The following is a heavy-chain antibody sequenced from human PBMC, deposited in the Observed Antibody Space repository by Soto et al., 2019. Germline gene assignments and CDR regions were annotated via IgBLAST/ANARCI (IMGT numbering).Heavy chain of an antibody. V-gene: IGHV3-30-3*01. J-gene: IGHJ6*02. D-gene: IGHD2-2*01. CDR3: ARADIVVVPAATYYYGMDV. CDR2: ISYDGSNK. Sequence: PGGSLRLSCAASGFTFSSYAMHWVRQAPGKGLEWVAVISYDGSNKYYADSVKGRFTISRDNSKNTLYLQMNSLRAEDTAVYYCARADIVVVPAATYYYGMDVWGQGTTVTVSS. CDR1: GFTFSSYA.